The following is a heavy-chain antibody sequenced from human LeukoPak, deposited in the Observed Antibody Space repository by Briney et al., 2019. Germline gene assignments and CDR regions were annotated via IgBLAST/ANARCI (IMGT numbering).Heavy chain of an antibody. J-gene: IGHJ4*02. D-gene: IGHD3-10*02. V-gene: IGHV1-2*02. CDR1: GYTFTGYY. Sequence: EASVKVSCKASGYTFTGYYMHWVRQAPGQGLEWMGWINPNSGGTNYAQKFQGRVTMTRDTSTSTVYMELSSLRSEDTAVYYCARGEIEGITMFWGQGTLVTVSS. CDR3: ARGEIEGITMF. CDR2: INPNSGGT.